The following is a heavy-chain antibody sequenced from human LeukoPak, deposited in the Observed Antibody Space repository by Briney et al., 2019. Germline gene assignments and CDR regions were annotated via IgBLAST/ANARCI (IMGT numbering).Heavy chain of an antibody. CDR1: GGSISSYY. CDR3: ARVSLAGSQKESRGTFDY. CDR2: IYYSGST. J-gene: IGHJ4*02. D-gene: IGHD3-10*01. Sequence: SETLSLTCTVSGGSISSYYWSWIRQPPGKGLEWIGYIYYSGSTNYNPSLKSRVTISVDTSKSQFSPKLSSVTAADTAVYYCARVSLAGSQKESRGTFDYWGQGTLVTVSS. V-gene: IGHV4-59*01.